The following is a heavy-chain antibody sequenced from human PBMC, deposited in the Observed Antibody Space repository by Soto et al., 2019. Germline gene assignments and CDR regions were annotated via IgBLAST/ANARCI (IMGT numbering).Heavy chain of an antibody. D-gene: IGHD1-1*01. V-gene: IGHV4-59*01. J-gene: IGHJ6*02. CDR1: GGSISSYY. CDR2: IYYSGST. Sequence: QVQLQESGPGLVKPSETLSLTCTVSGGSISSYYWSWIRQPPGKGLEWIGYIYYSGSTNYNPSLKSRVTISVDTSKNQFSLKLSSVTAADTAVYYCARVVPSQYDNTWYYGMDVWGQGTTVTVS. CDR3: ARVVPSQYDNTWYYGMDV.